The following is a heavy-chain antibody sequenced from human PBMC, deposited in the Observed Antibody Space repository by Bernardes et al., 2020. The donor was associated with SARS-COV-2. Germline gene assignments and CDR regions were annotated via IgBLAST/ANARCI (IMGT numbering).Heavy chain of an antibody. Sequence: GGSLRLSCAASGFTFSSYWMTWVRQAPGKGLEWVANIKDDGGERYYVDSVKGRFTISRDNARSLLFLQMYSLRVEDTAVYYCARDFGGGENDYWGRGTLVTVSS. CDR2: IKDDGGER. V-gene: IGHV3-7*01. J-gene: IGHJ4*02. CDR3: ARDFGGGENDY. D-gene: IGHD3-3*01. CDR1: GFTFSSYW.